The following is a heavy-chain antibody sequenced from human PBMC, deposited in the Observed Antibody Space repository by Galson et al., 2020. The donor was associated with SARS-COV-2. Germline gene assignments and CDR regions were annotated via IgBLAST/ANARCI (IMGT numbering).Heavy chain of an antibody. D-gene: IGHD2-15*01. CDR2: IDGDSGGT. CDR1: GYTFAGYY. J-gene: IGHJ6*02. Sequence: AASVKVSCKASGYTFAGYYVHWVRQAPGQGLEWMGWIDGDSGGTNYAPKFQGRVTMTRATSISTAYMELTSLRSDDTAMFYCATKKGGNYGMGVWGQGTTVTVSS. V-gene: IGHV1-2*02. CDR3: ATKKGGNYGMGV.